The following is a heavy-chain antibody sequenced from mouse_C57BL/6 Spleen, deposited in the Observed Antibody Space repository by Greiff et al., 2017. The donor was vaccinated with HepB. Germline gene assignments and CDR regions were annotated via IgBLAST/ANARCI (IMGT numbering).Heavy chain of an antibody. D-gene: IGHD2-4*01. CDR1: GYTFTDYN. CDR3: ARSPHDYEYDGEYYCDY. CDR2: INPNNGGT. V-gene: IGHV1-22*01. J-gene: IGHJ2*01. Sequence: EVQLQQSGPELVKPGASVKMSCKASGYTFTDYNMHWVKQSHGQSLEWIGYINPNNGGTSYNQKFKGKATLTVNKSSSTAYMDRRRLTSEDSAVYYCARSPHDYEYDGEYYCDYWGQGTTLTVSS.